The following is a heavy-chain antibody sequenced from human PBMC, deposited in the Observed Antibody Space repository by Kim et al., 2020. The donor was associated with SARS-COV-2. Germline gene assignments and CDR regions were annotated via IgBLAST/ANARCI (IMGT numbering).Heavy chain of an antibody. V-gene: IGHV3-23*01. D-gene: IGHD6-13*01. Sequence: GGSLRLSCAASGFIFSNYAMSWVRQAPGEGLEWVSAITDNGDDTYYADSVKGRFTISRDNSRDTLYLHMNSLRAEDTAVYFCAKMGSSRWGARYYFDYWG. CDR1: GFIFSNYA. J-gene: IGHJ4*01. CDR3: AKMGSSRWGARYYFDY. CDR2: ITDNGDDT.